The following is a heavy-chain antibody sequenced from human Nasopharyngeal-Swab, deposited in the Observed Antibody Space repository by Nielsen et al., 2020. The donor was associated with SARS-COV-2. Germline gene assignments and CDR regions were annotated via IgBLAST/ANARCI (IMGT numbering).Heavy chain of an antibody. J-gene: IGHJ6*02. D-gene: IGHD2/OR15-2a*01. Sequence: SGPTLGEPTQTLTLTCTFSGFSLSTSGMCVSWIRQPPGKALEWLALIDWDDDKYYSTSLKTRLTISKDTSKNQVVLTMTNMEPLFSSPSFFPPFFFSFPPFLPFFSYYGMDVWGQGTTVTVSS. CDR1: GFSLSTSGMC. CDR3: PPFFFSFPPFLPFFSYYGMDV. V-gene: IGHV2-70*01. CDR2: IDWDDDK.